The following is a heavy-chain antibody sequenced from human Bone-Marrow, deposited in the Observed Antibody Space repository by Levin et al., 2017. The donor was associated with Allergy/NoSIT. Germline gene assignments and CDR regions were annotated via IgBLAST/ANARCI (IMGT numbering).Heavy chain of an antibody. D-gene: IGHD4/OR15-4a*01. V-gene: IGHV3-33*01. CDR2: IWYDGNNK. J-gene: IGHJ4*02. CDR1: GFTFSNYG. CDR3: ARDDDYGKPVDY. Sequence: PGGSLRLSCAASGFTFSNYGMHWVRQAPGKGLEWVAVIWYDGNNKNYADSVRGRFTISRDNSKNTLSLEMNSLRAEDSAVYYCARDDDYGKPVDYWGQGIVVTVSS.